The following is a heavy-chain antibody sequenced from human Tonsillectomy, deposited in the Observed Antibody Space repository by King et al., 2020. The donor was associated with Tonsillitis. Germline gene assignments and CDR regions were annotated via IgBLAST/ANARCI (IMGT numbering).Heavy chain of an antibody. CDR2: IDHSGRT. CDR3: ARASTTMYASGSYLDY. Sequence: VQLQQWGAGLLKPSETLSLTCGVYGGSFSGYYWTWIRQPPGKGLEWIGEIDHSGRTNYNPSLKSRVAISVDTSKNQFSLKLNSVTAADTAVFYCARASTTMYASGSYLDYWGQGTLVTVSS. CDR1: GGSFSGYY. J-gene: IGHJ4*02. D-gene: IGHD3-10*01. V-gene: IGHV4-34*01.